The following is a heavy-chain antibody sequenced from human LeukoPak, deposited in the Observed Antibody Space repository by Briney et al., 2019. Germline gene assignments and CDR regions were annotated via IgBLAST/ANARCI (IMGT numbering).Heavy chain of an antibody. CDR1: GGSISSPNHD. CDR3: ARSLGANTWVGNWFDP. D-gene: IGHD3-10*01. CDR2: IYYSGTT. Sequence: SETLSLTCSVSGGSISSPNHDWAWIRQPPGQGLEWIGSIYYSGTTYHSLSLKSRVTLSVDTSQNQFSLKLSSVTAADTAIYFCARSLGANTWVGNWFDPWGQGTLVTVSP. J-gene: IGHJ5*02. V-gene: IGHV4-39*01.